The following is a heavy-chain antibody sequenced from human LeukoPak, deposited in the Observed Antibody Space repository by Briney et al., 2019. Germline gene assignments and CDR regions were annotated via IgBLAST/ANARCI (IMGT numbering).Heavy chain of an antibody. V-gene: IGHV4-38-2*02. CDR1: GYSISSGYY. CDR3: ARAVASYYYYYYMDV. D-gene: IGHD6-19*01. J-gene: IGHJ6*03. Sequence: KPSETLSLTCTVSGYSISSGYYWGGIRRPPGKGLEWIGSIYHSGSTYYNPSLKSRVTISVDTSKNQFSLKLSSVTAADTAVYYCARAVASYYYYYYMDVWGKGTTVTVSS. CDR2: IYHSGST.